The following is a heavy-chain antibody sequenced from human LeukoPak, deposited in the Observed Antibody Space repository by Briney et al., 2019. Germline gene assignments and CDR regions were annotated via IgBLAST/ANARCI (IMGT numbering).Heavy chain of an antibody. Sequence: SETLPLTCTVSGGSISSSSYYWGWIRQPPGKGLEWIGSICYSGSTYYNPSLKSRVTMSVDTSKNQFSLKLSSVTAADTAVYYCARLPSSWSREAFDIWGQGTMVTVSS. V-gene: IGHV4-39*01. CDR3: ARLPSSWSREAFDI. D-gene: IGHD6-13*01. CDR2: ICYSGST. CDR1: GGSISSSSYY. J-gene: IGHJ3*02.